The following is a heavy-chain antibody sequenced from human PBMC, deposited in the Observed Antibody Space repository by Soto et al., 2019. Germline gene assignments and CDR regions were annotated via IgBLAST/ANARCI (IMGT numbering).Heavy chain of an antibody. J-gene: IGHJ4*02. CDR2: ISYDGSNK. Sequence: GESLKISCAASGFTFSSYGMHWVRQAPGKGLEWVAVISYDGSNKYYADSVKGRFTISRGNSKNTLYLQMNSLRAEDTAVYYCAKTGAAAGELDYWGQGTLVTV. V-gene: IGHV3-30*18. D-gene: IGHD6-13*01. CDR3: AKTGAAAGELDY. CDR1: GFTFSSYG.